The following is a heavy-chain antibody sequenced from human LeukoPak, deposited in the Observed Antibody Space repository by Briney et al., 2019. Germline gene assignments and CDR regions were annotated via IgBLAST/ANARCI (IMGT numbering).Heavy chain of an antibody. D-gene: IGHD6-19*01. CDR2: IIPILGIA. J-gene: IGHJ4*02. CDR1: GGTFSSYA. CDR3: ARDEAGYSSG. Sequence: PVKVSCKASGGTFSSYAISWVRQAPGQGLEWMGRIIPILGIANYAQKFQGRVTITADKSTSTAYMELSSLRSEDTAVYYCARDEAGYSSGWGQGTLVTVSS. V-gene: IGHV1-69*04.